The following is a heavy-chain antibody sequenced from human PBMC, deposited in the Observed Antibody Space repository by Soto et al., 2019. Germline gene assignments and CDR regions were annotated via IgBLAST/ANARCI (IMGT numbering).Heavy chain of an antibody. CDR1: GYTFTGYY. V-gene: IGHV1-2*04. D-gene: IGHD6-6*01. Sequence: ASLKVSCKATGYTFTGYYMHWVRQAPGQGLEWMGWINPNSGGTNYAQKFQGWVTMTRATSISTADMELSRLRSDVTAVYYFGSDKLRIAARLAQAPLLYYYYGMDLWGQGTTVTV. J-gene: IGHJ6*02. CDR3: GSDKLRIAARLAQAPLLYYYYGMDL. CDR2: INPNSGGT.